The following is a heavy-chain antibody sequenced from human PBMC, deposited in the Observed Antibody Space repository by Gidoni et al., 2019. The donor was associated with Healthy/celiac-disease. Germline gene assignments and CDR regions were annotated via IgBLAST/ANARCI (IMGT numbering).Heavy chain of an antibody. Sequence: QIPLKESGPTLVKPTQTRTLTFTFSGFSLSTRGVGVGWSRQPPGKALEWLALIYWNDDKRYSPSLKSRLTITKDTSKNQVVLTMTNMDPVDTATDYRAHRRFVWYYGGNSWPFDYWGQGTLVTVSS. CDR1: GFSLSTRGVG. D-gene: IGHD4-17*01. V-gene: IGHV2-5*01. CDR2: IYWNDDK. CDR3: AHRRFVWYYGGNSWPFDY. J-gene: IGHJ4*02.